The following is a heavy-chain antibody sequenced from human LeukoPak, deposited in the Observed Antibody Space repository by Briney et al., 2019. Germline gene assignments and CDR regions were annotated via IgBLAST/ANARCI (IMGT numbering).Heavy chain of an antibody. J-gene: IGHJ6*02. Sequence: PSETLSLTCAVCGGSFSGYYWSWIRQPPGKGLEWIGEINHSGSTNYNPSLKSRVTISVDTSKNQFSLKLSSVTAADTAVYYCARPTTVTTRSKGYDYYYYGMDVWGQGTTVTVSS. CDR2: INHSGST. V-gene: IGHV4-34*01. CDR1: GGSFSGYY. CDR3: ARPTTVTTRSKGYDYYYYGMDV. D-gene: IGHD4-17*01.